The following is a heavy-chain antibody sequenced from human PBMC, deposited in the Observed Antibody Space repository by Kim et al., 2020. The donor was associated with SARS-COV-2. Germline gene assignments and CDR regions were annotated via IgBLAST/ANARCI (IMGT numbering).Heavy chain of an antibody. J-gene: IGHJ6*02. V-gene: IGHV4-4*09. D-gene: IGHD2-2*01. Sequence: YHPSLKSRVTISVDTSKNQFSLKLSSVTAADTAVYYCARGRVVVPAEMDVWGQGTTVTVSS. CDR3: ARGRVVVPAEMDV.